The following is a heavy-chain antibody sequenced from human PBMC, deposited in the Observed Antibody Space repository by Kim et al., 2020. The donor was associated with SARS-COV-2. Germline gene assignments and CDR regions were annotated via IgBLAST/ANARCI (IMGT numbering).Heavy chain of an antibody. CDR2: ISYDGSNK. V-gene: IGHV3-30*18. J-gene: IGHJ4*02. CDR1: GFTFSSYG. D-gene: IGHD6-19*01. Sequence: GGSLRLSCAASGFTFSSYGMHWVRQAPGKGLEWVAVISYDGSNKYYADSVKGRFTISRDNSKNTLYLQMNSLRAEDTAVYYCAKDRDSGWTPDYWGQGTLVTVSS. CDR3: AKDRDSGWTPDY.